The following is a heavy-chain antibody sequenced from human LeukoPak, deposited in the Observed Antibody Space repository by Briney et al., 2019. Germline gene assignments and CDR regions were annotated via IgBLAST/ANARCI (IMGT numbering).Heavy chain of an antibody. D-gene: IGHD2-21*01. CDR1: GYTFTSYA. CDR2: INAGNGNT. Sequence: ASVKVSCKASGYTFTSYAMLWVRQAPGQRLEWMGWINAGNGNTKYSQKFQGRVTITRDTSASTAYTELSSLRSEDTAVYYCARVRPYSPFDYWGQGTLVTVSS. J-gene: IGHJ4*02. CDR3: ARVRPYSPFDY. V-gene: IGHV1-3*01.